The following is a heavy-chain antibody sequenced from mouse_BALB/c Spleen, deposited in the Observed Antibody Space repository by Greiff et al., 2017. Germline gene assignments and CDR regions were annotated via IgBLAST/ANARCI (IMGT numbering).Heavy chain of an antibody. V-gene: IGHV1-7*01. CDR2: INPSTGYT. Sequence: QVQLQQSGAELAKPGASVKMSCKASGYTFTSYWMHWVKQRPGQGLEWIGYINPSTGYTEYNQKFKDKATLTADKSSSTAYMQLSSLTSEDSAVYYCARDSSGYAMDYWGQGTLVTVSA. J-gene: IGHJ3*01. CDR3: ARDSSGYAMDY. CDR1: GYTFTSYW. D-gene: IGHD3-2*01.